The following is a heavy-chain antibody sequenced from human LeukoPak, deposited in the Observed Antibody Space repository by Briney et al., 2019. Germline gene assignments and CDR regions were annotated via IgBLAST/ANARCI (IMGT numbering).Heavy chain of an antibody. CDR3: AKRGVVIRVILVGFHKEAYYFDS. CDR2: ISDSGGRT. D-gene: IGHD3-22*01. J-gene: IGHJ4*02. Sequence: GGSLRLSCAVSGITLSNYGKSWVRQAPGKGLEWVAGISDSGGRTNYADSVKGRFTISRDNPKNTLYLQMNSLRAEDTAVYFCAKRGVVIRVILVGFHKEAYYFDSWGQGALVTVFS. CDR1: GITLSNYG. V-gene: IGHV3-23*01.